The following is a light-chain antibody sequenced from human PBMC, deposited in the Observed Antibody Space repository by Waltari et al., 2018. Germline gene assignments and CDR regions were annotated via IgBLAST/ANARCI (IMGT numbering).Light chain of an antibody. CDR1: GSNIGART. J-gene: IGLJ2*01. V-gene: IGLV1-44*01. CDR3: AAWDDTLNGVL. Sequence: QSVLTQSPSTSGPPGQTVTIFCSGSGSNIGARTVNWYQQLPGTAPKLLIYSNNHRPSGVPDRFSGSKSGSSASLAISRLQSEDEADYYCAAWDDTLNGVLFGGGTKLTVL. CDR2: SNN.